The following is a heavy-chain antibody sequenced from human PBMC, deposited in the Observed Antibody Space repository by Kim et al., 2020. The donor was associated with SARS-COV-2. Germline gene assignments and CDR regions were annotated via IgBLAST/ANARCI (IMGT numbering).Heavy chain of an antibody. CDR1: EDTFSSYP. D-gene: IGHD5-18*01. CDR2: IIPSLSIA. V-gene: IGHV1-69*02. J-gene: IGHJ6*02. CDR3: ARGGTAMATGYNGVDV. Sequence: SVKVSCKASEDTFSSYPISWVRQAPGQGLEWMGRIIPSLSIAEYAQKFHGRVTITADKSTNTVYMEVSSLTSENTAVYYCARGGTAMATGYNGVDVWGQGTTVTVSS.